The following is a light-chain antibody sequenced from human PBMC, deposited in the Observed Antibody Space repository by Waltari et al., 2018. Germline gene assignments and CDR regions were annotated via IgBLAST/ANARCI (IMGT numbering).Light chain of an antibody. CDR3: MQGTHWPYT. CDR2: KVS. V-gene: IGKV2-30*02. Sequence: DVVMTQSPLSLPVTLGQPASISCKSSQSLVHSDGNTHLNWFQQRPGQSPRRLFYKVSDRESGVPDRFSGSGSGTDFTLKISRVEAEDVGIYYCMQGTHWPYTFGQGTRLDIK. J-gene: IGKJ2*01. CDR1: QSLVHSDGNTH.